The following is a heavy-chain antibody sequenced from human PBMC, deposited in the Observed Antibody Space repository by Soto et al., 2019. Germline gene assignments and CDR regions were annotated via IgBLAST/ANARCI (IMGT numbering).Heavy chain of an antibody. Sequence: EVQLVESGGGVVHPGGSLRLSCSASGFTFEDYAVHWVRQSLGKGPEWISLINADGSDTYYADSVKGRFTISRDNRKDSFYLQMNSLRLEDTAIYYCAKARSSFDSSPFDSWGQGTLVTVTS. CDR2: INADGSDT. CDR3: AKARSSFDSSPFDS. V-gene: IGHV3-43*02. CDR1: GFTFEDYA. J-gene: IGHJ4*02. D-gene: IGHD6-19*01.